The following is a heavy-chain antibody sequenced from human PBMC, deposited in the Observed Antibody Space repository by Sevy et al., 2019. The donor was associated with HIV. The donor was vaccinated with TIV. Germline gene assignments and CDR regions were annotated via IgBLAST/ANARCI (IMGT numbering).Heavy chain of an antibody. CDR3: ARGRGGEFDY. CDR2: TRNKANSYTT. Sequence: GGSRRLSCAASGFTFSDHYMDWVRQAPGKGLEWVGRTRNKANSYTTEYAASVKGRFTISRDDSKNSLYLQMNSLKTEDTAVYYCARGRGGEFDYWGQGTLVTVSS. CDR1: GFTFSDHY. D-gene: IGHD3-16*01. V-gene: IGHV3-72*01. J-gene: IGHJ4*02.